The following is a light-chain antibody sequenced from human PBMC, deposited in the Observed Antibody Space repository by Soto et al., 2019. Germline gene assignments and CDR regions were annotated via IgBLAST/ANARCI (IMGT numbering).Light chain of an antibody. CDR3: CSYASSSTYV. Sequence: QSALTQPASVSGSPGQSITISCTGTSSDVGSYNLVSWYQQHPGKAPKLMIYEGSKRPSGVSNRFSGSKSGNTASLTISELQAEDEADYYCCSYASSSTYVFGTGTKLTVL. CDR2: EGS. V-gene: IGLV2-23*01. CDR1: SSDVGSYNL. J-gene: IGLJ1*01.